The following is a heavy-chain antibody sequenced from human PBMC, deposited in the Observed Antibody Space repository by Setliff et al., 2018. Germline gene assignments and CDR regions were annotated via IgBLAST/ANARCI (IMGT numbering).Heavy chain of an antibody. CDR2: IHYSGSP. D-gene: IGHD6-13*01. Sequence: LSLTCTVSGGSISSYYWNWIRQPPGKGLEWIGYIHYSGSPNYHPSLKSRVSTSVDTSQNQFSLKLSSVTAADTAVYYCARDNWAAAGIFDYWGQGTLVTVSS. CDR3: ARDNWAAAGIFDY. J-gene: IGHJ4*02. CDR1: GGSISSYY. V-gene: IGHV4-59*01.